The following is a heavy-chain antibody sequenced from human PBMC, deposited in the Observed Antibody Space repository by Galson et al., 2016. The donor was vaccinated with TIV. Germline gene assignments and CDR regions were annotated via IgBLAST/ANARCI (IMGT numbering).Heavy chain of an antibody. Sequence: SLRLSCAASGFTFSTYAMSWVRQAPGKGLEWVSGISAGGGSTHYADSVKGRFIISRDNAKNSLYLQMNSLRPEDTALYYCAKNSRSDASMDYYYYHGMDVWGRGTTVMVSS. D-gene: IGHD5-18*01. V-gene: IGHV3-23*01. CDR2: ISAGGGST. CDR1: GFTFSTYA. J-gene: IGHJ6*02. CDR3: AKNSRSDASMDYYYYHGMDV.